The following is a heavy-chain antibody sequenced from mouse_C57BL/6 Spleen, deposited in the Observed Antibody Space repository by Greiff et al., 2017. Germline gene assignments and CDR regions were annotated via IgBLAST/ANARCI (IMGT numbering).Heavy chain of an antibody. CDR1: GYTFTSYW. V-gene: IGHV1-69*01. Sequence: VQLQQPGAELVMPGASVKLSCKASGYTFTSYWMHWVKQRPGQGLEWIGEIDPSDSYTNYNQKFKGKSTLTVDKSSSTAYMQLSSLTSEDSAVYYRARGPPYAMDYWGQGTSVTVSS. CDR3: ARGPPYAMDY. CDR2: IDPSDSYT. J-gene: IGHJ4*01.